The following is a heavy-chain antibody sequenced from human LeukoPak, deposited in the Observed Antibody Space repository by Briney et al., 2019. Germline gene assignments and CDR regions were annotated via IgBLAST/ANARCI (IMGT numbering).Heavy chain of an antibody. D-gene: IGHD3-3*01. CDR1: GYTFTSYA. J-gene: IGHJ6*02. CDR3: ARGGASFLEWFKYYGMDV. CDR2: INAGNGNT. V-gene: IGHV1-3*01. Sequence: AASVKVSCKASGYTFTSYAMHWVRQAPGQRLEWMGWINAGNGNTKYSQKFQGRVTITRDTSASTAYMELSSLRSEDTAVYYCARGGASFLEWFKYYGMDVWGQGTTVTVSS.